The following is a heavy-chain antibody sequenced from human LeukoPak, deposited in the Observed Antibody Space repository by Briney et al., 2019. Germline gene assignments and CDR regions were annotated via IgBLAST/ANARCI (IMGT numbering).Heavy chain of an antibody. CDR2: IYYSGST. J-gene: IGHJ5*02. CDR3: ARRFLTIDNWFDP. D-gene: IGHD3-3*01. V-gene: IGHV4-39*01. CDR1: GGSISSSTYY. Sequence: SETLSLTCTVSGGSISSSTYYWGWIRQPPGKGLEWVGSIYYSGSTYYNPSLKSRVTISVDTSKNQFSLKLSSVTAADTAVYYCARRFLTIDNWFDPWGQGTLVTVSS.